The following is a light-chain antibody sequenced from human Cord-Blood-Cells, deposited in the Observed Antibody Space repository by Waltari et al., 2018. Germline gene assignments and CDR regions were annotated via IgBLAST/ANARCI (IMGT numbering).Light chain of an antibody. CDR2: QDS. CDR1: KLGDKY. CDR3: QAWDSSTDPPGDVV. J-gene: IGLJ2*01. V-gene: IGLV3-1*01. Sequence: SYELTQPPSVSVSPGQTASITCSGDKLGDKYACWYQQKPGQSPVLVIYQDSKRPSGIPERFSGSNAGNTATLTISGTQAMDEADYYCQAWDSSTDPPGDVVFGGGTKLTVL.